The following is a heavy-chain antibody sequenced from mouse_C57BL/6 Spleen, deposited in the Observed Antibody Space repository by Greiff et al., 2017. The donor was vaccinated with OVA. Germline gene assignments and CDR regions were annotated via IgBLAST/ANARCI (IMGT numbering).Heavy chain of an antibody. D-gene: IGHD2-12*01. CDR3: ARSYTRYAMDY. Sequence: VQLQQSGPELVKPGASVKISCKASGYSFTSYYIHWVKQRPGQGLEWIGWIYPGSGNTKYNEKFKGTATLTADTSSSTAYMQLSSLTSEDSAVYYCARSYTRYAMDYWGQGTSVTVSS. CDR2: IYPGSGNT. J-gene: IGHJ4*01. V-gene: IGHV1-66*01. CDR1: GYSFTSYY.